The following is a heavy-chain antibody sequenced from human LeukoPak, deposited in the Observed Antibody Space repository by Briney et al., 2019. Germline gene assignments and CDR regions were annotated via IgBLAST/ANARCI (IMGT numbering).Heavy chain of an antibody. CDR3: AELGTTMIGGV. D-gene: IGHD3-10*02. J-gene: IGHJ6*04. Sequence: GGSLRLSCAASGFIFSNYGMNWVRQAPGKGLEWVSYISSSGSTIYYADSVKGRFTISRDNAKNSLYLQMNSLRAEDTAVYYCAELGTTMIGGVWGKGTTVTISS. CDR1: GFIFSNYG. V-gene: IGHV3-48*04. CDR2: ISSSGSTI.